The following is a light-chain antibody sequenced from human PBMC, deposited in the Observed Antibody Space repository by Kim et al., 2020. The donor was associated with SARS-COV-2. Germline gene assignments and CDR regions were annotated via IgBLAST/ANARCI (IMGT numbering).Light chain of an antibody. CDR3: NSRDRNGNHWV. CDR2: NRN. J-gene: IGLJ3*02. CDR1: SLRNYF. Sequence: SSELTQDPAVSVALGQTVRLTCQGASLRNYFASWYQQKPGQAPVLVMYNRNNRPSGIPDRFSGSTSGNTASLTITGAQAEDEADYYCNSRDRNGNHWVFGGGTQLTVL. V-gene: IGLV3-19*01.